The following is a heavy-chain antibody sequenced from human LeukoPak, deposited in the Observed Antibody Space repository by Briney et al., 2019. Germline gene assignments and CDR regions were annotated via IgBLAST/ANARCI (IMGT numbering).Heavy chain of an antibody. D-gene: IGHD1-26*01. J-gene: IGHJ3*02. CDR1: GYAFTSYG. CDR2: ISAYNGNT. V-gene: IGHV1-18*01. Sequence: ASVKVSCKASGYAFTSYGISWVRQAPGQGLEWMGWISAYNGNTNYAQKFQGRVTMTRNTSISTAYMELSSLRSEDTAVYYCARGNSYGRDAFDIWGQGTMVTVSS. CDR3: ARGNSYGRDAFDI.